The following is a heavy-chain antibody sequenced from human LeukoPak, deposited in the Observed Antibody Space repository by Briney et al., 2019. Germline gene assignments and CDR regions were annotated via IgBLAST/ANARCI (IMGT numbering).Heavy chain of an antibody. CDR2: IRSKANSYAT. CDR3: ANSGSYYYFDY. J-gene: IGHJ4*02. Sequence: GGSLRLSCAASGFTFSGSAMHWVRQASGKGLEWVGRIRSKANSYATAYAASVKGRFTISRDDSKNTAYLQMNSLKAEDTAVYYCANSGSYYYFDYWGQGTLVTVSS. CDR1: GFTFSGSA. D-gene: IGHD1-26*01. V-gene: IGHV3-73*01.